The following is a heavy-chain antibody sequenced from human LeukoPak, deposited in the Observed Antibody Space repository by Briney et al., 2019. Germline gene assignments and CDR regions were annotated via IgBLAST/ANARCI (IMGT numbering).Heavy chain of an antibody. CDR1: GYTFTSHG. Sequence: ASVKVSCKASGYTFTSHGISWVRQAPGQGLEWMGWISTYNGNTNYAQKLQGRVTMTTDTSTSTAYVELRSLRSDDTAVYYCARVWGYSYGYIDYWGQGTLVTVSS. D-gene: IGHD5-18*01. CDR2: ISTYNGNT. CDR3: ARVWGYSYGYIDY. J-gene: IGHJ4*02. V-gene: IGHV1-18*01.